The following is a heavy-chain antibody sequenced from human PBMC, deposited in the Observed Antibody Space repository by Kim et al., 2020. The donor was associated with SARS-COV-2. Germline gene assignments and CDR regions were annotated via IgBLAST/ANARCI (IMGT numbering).Heavy chain of an antibody. CDR3: ARHGFGLGYYGMDV. J-gene: IGHJ6*02. D-gene: IGHD3-10*01. V-gene: IGHV5-51*01. Sequence: YSPSFQGQVTISADESISTAYLQWSSLKASDTAMYYCARHGFGLGYYGMDVWGQGTTVTVSS.